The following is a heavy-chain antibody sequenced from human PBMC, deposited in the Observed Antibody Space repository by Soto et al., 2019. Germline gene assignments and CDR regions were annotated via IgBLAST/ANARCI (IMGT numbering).Heavy chain of an antibody. J-gene: IGHJ6*02. CDR1: GYSFTSYW. V-gene: IGHV5-51*01. CDR3: ARRGDIVVVPAANEFYYYGMDV. D-gene: IGHD2-2*01. CDR2: IYPGDSDT. Sequence: GESLKISCKGSGYSFTSYWIGWVRQMPGKGLEWMGIIYPGDSDTRYSPSFQGQVTISADKSISTAYLQWSSLKASDTAMYYCARRGDIVVVPAANEFYYYGMDVWGQGTTVTVSS.